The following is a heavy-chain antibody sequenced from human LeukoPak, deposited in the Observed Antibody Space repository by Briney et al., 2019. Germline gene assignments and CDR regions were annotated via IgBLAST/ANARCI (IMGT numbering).Heavy chain of an antibody. CDR3: AKDMGDPWKPTHFYGMDV. J-gene: IGHJ6*01. V-gene: IGHV3-9*01. CDR1: VFTFDDYA. D-gene: IGHD3-16*01. CDR2: ISWNSGSI. Sequence: PGRSLRLSCGASVFTFDDYAMHWVRQAPGKGLEWVSGISWNSGSIGYADSVKRRFTISRDNAKHSLYLQMNSLRAEDTAWYYCAKDMGDPWKPTHFYGMDVWGQGTTVTVSS.